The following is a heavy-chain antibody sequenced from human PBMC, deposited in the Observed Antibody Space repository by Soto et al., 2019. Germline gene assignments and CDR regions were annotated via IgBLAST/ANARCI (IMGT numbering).Heavy chain of an antibody. CDR1: GFTFSSYA. D-gene: IGHD3-22*01. CDR3: GKEMYYYHSSLEDY. V-gene: IGHV3-30*18. CDR2: ISNDGSNK. J-gene: IGHJ4*01. Sequence: PGWYPRLSYAASGFTFSSYAMHWVRQAPGKGLEWVAVISNDGSNKFYADSVKGRFTISRDNARNTLHLQMNTLRAEDTAVYYLGKEMYYYHSSLEDY.